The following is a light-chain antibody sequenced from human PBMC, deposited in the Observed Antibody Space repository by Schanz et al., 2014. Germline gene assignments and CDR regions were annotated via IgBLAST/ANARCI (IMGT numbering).Light chain of an antibody. CDR2: DVS. J-gene: IGLJ3*02. V-gene: IGLV2-14*01. CDR3: SSYTSGSTPFV. CDR1: SSDVGGYNY. Sequence: QSALTQPASVSGSPGQSITISCTGTSSDVGGYNYVSWYQQHPGKAPKLMIYDVSNRPSGVSNRFSGSKSGNTASLTISGLQAEDESDYYCSSYTSGSTPFVFGGGTKVTVL.